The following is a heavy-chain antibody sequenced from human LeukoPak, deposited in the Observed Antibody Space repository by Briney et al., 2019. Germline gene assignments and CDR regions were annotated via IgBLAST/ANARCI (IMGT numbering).Heavy chain of an antibody. CDR3: ARALNYGGNSMDV. V-gene: IGHV3-30*04. J-gene: IGHJ6*03. CDR2: MSYDGRNK. D-gene: IGHD4-23*01. CDR1: GFTFSSYA. Sequence: GGSLRLSCAVSGFTFSSYAMHWVRQAPGKGLEWVAVMSYDGRNKYYADSVKGRFSISRDNSKNTLYLQMNSLRAEGTAVYYCARALNYGGNSMDVWGKGTTVTVSS.